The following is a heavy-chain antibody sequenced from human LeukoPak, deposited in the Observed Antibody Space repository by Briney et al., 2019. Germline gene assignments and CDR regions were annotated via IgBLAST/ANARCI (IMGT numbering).Heavy chain of an antibody. D-gene: IGHD3-3*01. V-gene: IGHV3-21*01. Sequence: GGSLRLSCAASGFSFSSYSMNWVRQAPGKGLQWVSSISSSSSYIYYADSVKGRFTISRDNAKNSLYLQMNSLRAEDTAVYYCARDDSLNYDLWSGSGMDVWGQGTTVTVSS. CDR2: ISSSSSYI. CDR1: GFSFSSYS. J-gene: IGHJ6*02. CDR3: ARDDSLNYDLWSGSGMDV.